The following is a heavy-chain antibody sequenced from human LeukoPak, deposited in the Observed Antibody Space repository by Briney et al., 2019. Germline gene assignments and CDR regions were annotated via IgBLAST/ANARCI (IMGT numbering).Heavy chain of an antibody. CDR3: ARDRNYYDSSGYHYYGMDV. J-gene: IGHJ6*02. D-gene: IGHD3-22*01. CDR2: IYYSGST. CDR1: GGSLSSYY. V-gene: IGHV4-59*01. Sequence: SETLSLTCTVSGGSLSSYYWSWIRQPPGKGLEWIGYIYYSGSTNYNPSLKSRVTISVDTSKNQFSLKLSSVTAADTAVYYCARDRNYYDSSGYHYYGMDVWGQGTTVTVSS.